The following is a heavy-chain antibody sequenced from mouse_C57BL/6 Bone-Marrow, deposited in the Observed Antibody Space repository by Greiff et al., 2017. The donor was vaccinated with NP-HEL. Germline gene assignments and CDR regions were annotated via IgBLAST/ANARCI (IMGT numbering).Heavy chain of an antibody. V-gene: IGHV1-4*01. D-gene: IGHD2-10*02. CDR3: ARRRYGPYWYFDV. J-gene: IGHJ1*03. CDR2: INPSSGYT. CDR1: GYTFTSYT. Sequence: QVQLKQSGAELARPGASVKMSCKASGYTFTSYTMHWVKQRPGQGLEWIGYINPSSGYTKYNQKFKDKATLTADKSSSTAYMQLSSLTSEDSAVYYYARRRYGPYWYFDVWGTGTTVTVSS.